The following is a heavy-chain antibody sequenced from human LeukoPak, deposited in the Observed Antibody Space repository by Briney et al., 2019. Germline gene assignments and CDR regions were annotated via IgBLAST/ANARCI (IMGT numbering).Heavy chain of an antibody. V-gene: IGHV1-2*02. CDR3: ARDRYGDGFAHLDY. CDR2: ITPSGGT. Sequence: ASVKVSCKVSGYTFTSYAIHWVRQAPGQGLEWMGWITPSGGTNYPQKFQGRVAITWDTSITTAYMDLSRLTSDDTAVYYCARDRYGDGFAHLDYWGQGAVVTVSS. D-gene: IGHD5-24*01. J-gene: IGHJ4*02. CDR1: GYTFTSYA.